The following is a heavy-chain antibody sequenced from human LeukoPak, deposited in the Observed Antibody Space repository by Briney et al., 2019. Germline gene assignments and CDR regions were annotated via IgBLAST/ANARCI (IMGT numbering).Heavy chain of an antibody. V-gene: IGHV4-39*07. CDR2: IYYSGST. Sequence: SETLSPTCTVSGGSISSSSYYWGWIRQPPGKGLEWIGSIYYSGSTYYNPSLKSRVTISVDTSKNQFSLKLSSVTAADTAVYYCARDGRWLQFPFDYWGQGTLVTVSS. D-gene: IGHD5-24*01. J-gene: IGHJ4*02. CDR1: GGSISSSSYY. CDR3: ARDGRWLQFPFDY.